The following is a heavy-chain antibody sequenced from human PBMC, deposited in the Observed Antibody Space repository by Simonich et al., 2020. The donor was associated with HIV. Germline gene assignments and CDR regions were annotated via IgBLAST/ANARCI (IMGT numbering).Heavy chain of an antibody. Sequence: QVQLVQSGAEMKKPGASVKVSCKDSGYTFTGYYMHWVQQATGQWLEWMGWIKTNSGGTTFAQNVQGRVTMTRDTSISTAYMELSRLRSDDTAVYYCARGGYFDWLSNPDYWGQGTLVTVSS. CDR1: GYTFTGYY. CDR3: ARGGYFDWLSNPDY. V-gene: IGHV1-2*02. J-gene: IGHJ4*02. D-gene: IGHD3-9*01. CDR2: IKTNSGGT.